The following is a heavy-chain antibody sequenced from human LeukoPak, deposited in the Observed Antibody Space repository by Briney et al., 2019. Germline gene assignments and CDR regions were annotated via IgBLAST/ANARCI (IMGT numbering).Heavy chain of an antibody. J-gene: IGHJ6*02. D-gene: IGHD3-10*01. CDR1: GGSFSGYY. CDR2: INHSGST. CDR3: ARGVITMVRGVKSLGYYYGMDV. V-gene: IGHV4-34*01. Sequence: PSETLSLTCAVYGGSFSGYYWSWIRQPPGKGLEWIGEINHSGSTNYNSSLKSRVTISVDTSKNQFSLKLSSVTAADTAVYYCARGVITMVRGVKSLGYYYGMDVWGQGTTVTVSS.